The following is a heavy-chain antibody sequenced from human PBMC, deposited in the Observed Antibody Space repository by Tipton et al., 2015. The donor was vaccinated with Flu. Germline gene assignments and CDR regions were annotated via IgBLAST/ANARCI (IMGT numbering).Heavy chain of an antibody. Sequence: LRLSCTASGGSISRSSYYWGWIRQPPGKGLEWIGSIYYSGSTQYNPSLKSRVTISVDTSKNQFSLKLSSVTAADTAVYYCARDPPTRNWFDPWGQGTLVTVSS. CDR1: GGSISRSSYY. CDR2: IYYSGST. CDR3: ARDPPTRNWFDP. J-gene: IGHJ5*02. V-gene: IGHV4-39*07. D-gene: IGHD5-12*01.